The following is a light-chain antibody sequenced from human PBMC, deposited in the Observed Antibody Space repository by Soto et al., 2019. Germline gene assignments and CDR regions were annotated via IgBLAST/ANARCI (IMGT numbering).Light chain of an antibody. CDR3: ISYTTSSTLYV. CDR2: EVS. J-gene: IGLJ1*01. CDR1: SNDVGGYNY. Sequence: QSALTQPASVSGSPGQSITISCTGTSNDVGGYNYVSWYQQHPGKAPKVMIYEVSNRPSGVSNRFSGSKSGNTASLTISGLQAEDEADYYCISYTTSSTLYVFGTGPKLTVL. V-gene: IGLV2-14*01.